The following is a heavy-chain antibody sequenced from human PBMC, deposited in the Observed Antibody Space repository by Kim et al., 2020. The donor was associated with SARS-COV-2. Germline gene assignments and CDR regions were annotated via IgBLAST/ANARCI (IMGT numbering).Heavy chain of an antibody. CDR3: ARGGSYSFEY. Sequence: GGSLRLSCAASGFNFREYWMRWVRQSPGKGLEWVADLNEDGSEKFYMDYVRGRFTISRDNAKNSLFLQMNSLRAEDAALYYCARGGSYSFEYWGQGSLVT. CDR1: GFNFREYW. D-gene: IGHD5-12*01. V-gene: IGHV3-7*01. J-gene: IGHJ4*02. CDR2: LNEDGSEK.